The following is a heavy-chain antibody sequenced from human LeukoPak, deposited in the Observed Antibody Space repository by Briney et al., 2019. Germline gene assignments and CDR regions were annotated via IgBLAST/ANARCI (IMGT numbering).Heavy chain of an antibody. CDR3: ARRMIGDFWSGYGPGYFDY. CDR2: IYTSGST. J-gene: IGHJ4*02. Sequence: SETLSLTRTVSGGSISNYWSWIRQPAGKGLEWIGRIYTSGSTNYSPSLKSRVTMSVDTSKNQFSLKLSSVTAADTGGYLCARRMIGDFWSGYGPGYFDYWGQRTLVSVSS. CDR1: GGSISNY. D-gene: IGHD3-3*01. V-gene: IGHV4-4*07.